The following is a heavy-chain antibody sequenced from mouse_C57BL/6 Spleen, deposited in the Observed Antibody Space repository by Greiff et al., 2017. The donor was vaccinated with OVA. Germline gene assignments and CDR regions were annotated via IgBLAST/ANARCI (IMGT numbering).Heavy chain of an antibody. Sequence: VQLQQSGAELVRPGSSVKLSCKASGYTFTSYWMDWVKQRPGQGLEWIGNIYPSDSETHYNQKFKDKATLTVDKSSSTAYMQLSSLTSEDSAVYYCARGDSNPFAYWGQGTLVTVSA. CDR1: GYTFTSYW. CDR3: ARGDSNPFAY. V-gene: IGHV1-61*01. J-gene: IGHJ3*01. CDR2: IYPSDSET. D-gene: IGHD2-5*01.